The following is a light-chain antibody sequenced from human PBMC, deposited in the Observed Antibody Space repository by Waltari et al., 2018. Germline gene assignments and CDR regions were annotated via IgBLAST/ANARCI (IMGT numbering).Light chain of an antibody. Sequence: RATLSCRTSQSIGRSLAWYQQKPGQAPRLLIYGASSRATDIPDRFSGSGSGTDFSLTINRLEPEDSALYYCQHYVRLPVTFGQGTKVEIK. CDR1: QSIGRS. CDR2: GAS. J-gene: IGKJ1*01. V-gene: IGKV3-20*01. CDR3: QHYVRLPVT.